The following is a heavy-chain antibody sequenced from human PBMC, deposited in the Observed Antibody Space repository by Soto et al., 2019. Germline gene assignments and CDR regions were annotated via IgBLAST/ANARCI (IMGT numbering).Heavy chain of an antibody. V-gene: IGHV3-30-3*01. D-gene: IGHD1-26*01. Sequence: GGSLRLSCAASGFTFSSYAMHWVRQAPGKGLEWVAVISYDGSNKYYADSVKGRFTISRDNSKNTLYLQMNSLRAEDTAVYYCARDSQRGSLYYYYGMDVWGQGTTVTVSS. CDR3: ARDSQRGSLYYYYGMDV. CDR1: GFTFSSYA. CDR2: ISYDGSNK. J-gene: IGHJ6*02.